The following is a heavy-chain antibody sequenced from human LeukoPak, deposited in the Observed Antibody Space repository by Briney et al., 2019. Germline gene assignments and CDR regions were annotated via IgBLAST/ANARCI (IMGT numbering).Heavy chain of an antibody. Sequence: PSETLSLTCRVSGGSISSTSYYWGWIRQPPGKGLEWIASIYYSGETFYNPSLKSRVTISVDTSKNQFSLNLSSVTAADTAVYYCAIYRRTWLDPWGQGTLVTVSS. CDR3: AIYRRTWLDP. CDR2: IYYSGET. V-gene: IGHV4-39*07. CDR1: GGSISSTSYY. J-gene: IGHJ5*02. D-gene: IGHD1-26*01.